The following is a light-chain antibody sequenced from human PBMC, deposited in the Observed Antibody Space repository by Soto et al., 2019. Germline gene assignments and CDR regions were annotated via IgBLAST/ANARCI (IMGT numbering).Light chain of an antibody. Sequence: ETVMTQSPATLSVSPGERATLSCRASQSVSANLVWYQQKPGQPPRLLIYGASTRTSGTPARFSDSGSGTEFTLTISSLQSEDFAVYYCQQYNNWPPLTFGGGTKV. CDR2: GAS. CDR3: QQYNNWPPLT. CDR1: QSVSAN. V-gene: IGKV3-15*01. J-gene: IGKJ4*01.